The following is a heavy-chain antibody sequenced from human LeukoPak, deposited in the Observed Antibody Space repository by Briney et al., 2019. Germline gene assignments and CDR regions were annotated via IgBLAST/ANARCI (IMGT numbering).Heavy chain of an antibody. CDR1: GYSISSGYY. CDR2: IYHSGST. D-gene: IGHD6-13*01. CDR3: ARAYASSWYRNWFDP. Sequence: KASETLSLTCTVSGYSISSGYYWGWIRQPPGKGLEWIGTIYHSGSTYYSPSLKSRVTISVDTSKNQFSLKLSSVTAADTAVYYCARAYASSWYRNWFDPWGQGTMVTVSS. J-gene: IGHJ3*01. V-gene: IGHV4-38-2*02.